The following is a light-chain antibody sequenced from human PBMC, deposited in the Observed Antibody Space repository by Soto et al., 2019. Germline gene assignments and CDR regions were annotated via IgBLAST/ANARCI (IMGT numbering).Light chain of an antibody. CDR2: GAS. CDR3: QQYGRTSWT. V-gene: IGKV3-20*01. CDR1: QSVSTNF. J-gene: IGKJ1*01. Sequence: VLTRSPSTLSLSPGEGATLSCRASQSVSTNFFAWYQQKPGQAPRLLIYGASTRATGIPDRFSGSGSGTDFTLTISRLEPEDFAVYYCQQYGRTSWTFGQGTKV.